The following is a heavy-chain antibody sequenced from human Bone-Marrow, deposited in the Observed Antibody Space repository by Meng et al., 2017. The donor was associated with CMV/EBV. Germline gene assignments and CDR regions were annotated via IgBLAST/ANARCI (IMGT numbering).Heavy chain of an antibody. D-gene: IGHD3-3*01. CDR2: IRSKANSYAT. J-gene: IGHJ6*02. V-gene: IGHV3-73*01. Sequence: GESLKISCAASGFTFSGSAMHWVRQASGKGLEWVGRIRSKANSYATAYAASVKGRFTISRDNAKNSLYLQMNSLRAEDTAVYYCARVRVTIFPSPHYYVMDVWGQGTTVTVSS. CDR3: ARVRVTIFPSPHYYVMDV. CDR1: GFTFSGSA.